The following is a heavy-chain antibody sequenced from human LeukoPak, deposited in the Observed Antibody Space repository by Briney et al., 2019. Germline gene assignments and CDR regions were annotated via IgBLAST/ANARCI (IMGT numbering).Heavy chain of an antibody. CDR2: ISWNSGSI. Sequence: GGSLRLSCAASGFTFDDYAMHWVRQAPGKGLEWVSGISWNSGSIGYADSVKGRFTISRDNAKNSLYLQMNSLRAEDTAVYYCARDRVRRYYYGSGSYRMDAFDIWGQGTMVTVSS. V-gene: IGHV3-9*01. J-gene: IGHJ3*02. CDR1: GFTFDDYA. D-gene: IGHD3-10*01. CDR3: ARDRVRRYYYGSGSYRMDAFDI.